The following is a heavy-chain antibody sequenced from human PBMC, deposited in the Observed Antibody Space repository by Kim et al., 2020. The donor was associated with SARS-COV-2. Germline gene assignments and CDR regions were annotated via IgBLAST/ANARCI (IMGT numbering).Heavy chain of an antibody. CDR2: ISSSGSTR. CDR3: APPTYGGLGGDAFYI. D-gene: IGHD4-17*01. Sequence: GGSLRLSCAASGSTFSSLEMNWVRQAPGKGLEWVAYISSSGSTRYYTDSVRGRFTISRDNAKNSLYLQMDSLRADDKGVYYCAPPTYGGLGGDAFYIRGQGTVVTVSS. V-gene: IGHV3-48*03. CDR1: GSTFSSLE. J-gene: IGHJ3*02.